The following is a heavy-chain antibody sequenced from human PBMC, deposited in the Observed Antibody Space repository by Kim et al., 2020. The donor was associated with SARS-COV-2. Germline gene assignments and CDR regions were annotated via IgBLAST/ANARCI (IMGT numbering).Heavy chain of an antibody. CDR3: AREGGGDIGNWFDP. V-gene: IGHV1-2*02. CDR2: INPNSGGT. D-gene: IGHD3-16*01. Sequence: ASVKVSCKASGYTFTGYYMHWVRQAPGQGLEWMGWINPNSGGTNYAQKFQGRVTMTRDTSISTAYMELSRLRSDDTAVYYCAREGGGDIGNWFDPWGQGTLVTVSS. J-gene: IGHJ5*02. CDR1: GYTFTGYY.